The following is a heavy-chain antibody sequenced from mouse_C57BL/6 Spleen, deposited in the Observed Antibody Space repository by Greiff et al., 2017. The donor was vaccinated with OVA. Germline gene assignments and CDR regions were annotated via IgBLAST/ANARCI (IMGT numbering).Heavy chain of an antibody. CDR1: GYTFTSYW. D-gene: IGHD2-4*01. Sequence: QVQLQQPGAELVKPGASVKMSCKASGYTFTSYWITWVKQRPGQGLEWIGDIYPGSGSTNYNEKFKSKATLTVDTSSRTAYMQLSSLTSEDSAVYYCARGDDYDAWFAYWGQGTLVTVSA. J-gene: IGHJ3*01. V-gene: IGHV1-55*01. CDR2: IYPGSGST. CDR3: ARGDDYDAWFAY.